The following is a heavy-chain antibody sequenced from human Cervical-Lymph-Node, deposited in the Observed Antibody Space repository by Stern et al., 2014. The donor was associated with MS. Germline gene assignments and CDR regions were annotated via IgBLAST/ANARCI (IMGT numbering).Heavy chain of an antibody. CDR2: IKPDGSER. V-gene: IGHV3-7*01. Sequence: EVQLVESGGGLVQPGGSLRLSCVASGFTFSRYWMSWVRQAPGKGLEWVANIKPDGSERYYVDSVKGRFTISRDNAKDSLYLQMNSLRVEDTAVYYCARPGNAGSYHAHGWFDPWGQGTPVTVSA. J-gene: IGHJ5*02. CDR3: ARPGNAGSYHAHGWFDP. CDR1: GFTFSRYW. D-gene: IGHD3-16*02.